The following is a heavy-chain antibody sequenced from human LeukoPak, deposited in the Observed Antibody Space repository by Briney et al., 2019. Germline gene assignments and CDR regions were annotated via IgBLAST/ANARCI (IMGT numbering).Heavy chain of an antibody. CDR3: ARDTVLYGDDAFDI. V-gene: IGHV1-69*05. D-gene: IGHD4-17*01. Sequence: SVKVSCKASGGTFSSYAISWVRQAPGHGLEWMGRIIPIFGTANYAQKFQGRVTITTDESTSTAYMELSSLRSEDTAVYYCARDTVLYGDDAFDIWGQGTMVTVSS. CDR2: IIPIFGTA. CDR1: GGTFSSYA. J-gene: IGHJ3*02.